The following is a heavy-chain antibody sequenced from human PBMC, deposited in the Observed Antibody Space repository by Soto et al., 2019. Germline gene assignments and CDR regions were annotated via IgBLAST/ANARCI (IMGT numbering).Heavy chain of an antibody. D-gene: IGHD6-13*01. CDR3: ARTGGSSGHYCYYYGMDV. V-gene: IGHV1-69*13. J-gene: IGHJ6*02. CDR1: GGTFSSYA. Sequence: ASVKVSCKASGGTFSSYAISWVRQAPGQGLEWMGGINPIFGTANYAQKFQGRVTITADESTSTAYMELSSLRSEDTAVYYCARTGGSSGHYCYYYGMDVWGQGTTVTVSS. CDR2: INPIFGTA.